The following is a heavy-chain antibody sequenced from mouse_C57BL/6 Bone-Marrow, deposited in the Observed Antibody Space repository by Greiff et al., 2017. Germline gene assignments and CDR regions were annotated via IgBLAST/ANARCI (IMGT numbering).Heavy chain of an antibody. CDR1: GYTFTSYW. Sequence: VQLQQSGTVLARPGASVKMSCKTSGYTFTSYWMNWVKQRPGQGLEWIGAIYPGNSDTRYNQKFKGKAKLTAVTSASTAYMELSSLTNEDSAVYYCTRGMEGYYEYLFDYWGQGTTLTVSS. J-gene: IGHJ2*01. CDR2: IYPGNSDT. V-gene: IGHV1-5*01. D-gene: IGHD2-3*01. CDR3: TRGMEGYYEYLFDY.